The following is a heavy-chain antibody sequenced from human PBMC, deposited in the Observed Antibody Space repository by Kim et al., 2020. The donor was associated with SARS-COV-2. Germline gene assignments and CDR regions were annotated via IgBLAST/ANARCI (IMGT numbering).Heavy chain of an antibody. D-gene: IGHD6-13*01. V-gene: IGHV3-30*04. J-gene: IGHJ4*02. CDR3: ARSTAAYFDY. CDR2: ISYDGSNK. Sequence: GGSLRLSCAASGFTFSSYAMHWVRQAPGKGLEWVAVISYDGSNKYYADSVKGRFTISRDNSKNTLYLQMNSLRAEDTAVYYCARSTAAYFDYWGQGTLVTVSS. CDR1: GFTFSSYA.